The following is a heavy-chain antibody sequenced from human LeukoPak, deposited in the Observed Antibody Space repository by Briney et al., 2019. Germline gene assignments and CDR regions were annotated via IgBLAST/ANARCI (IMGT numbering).Heavy chain of an antibody. CDR1: SASVSDYH. Sequence: SETLTLTCAVFSASVSDYHWSWIRQSPGKGLEWIGEVSRPGSTTYNPSLNSRVTISMDTSKNQFSLKLNSVTAADTAVYYCARGQVFDYWAQGTLVTVSS. V-gene: IGHV4-34*01. CDR3: ARGQVFDY. CDR2: VSRPGST. J-gene: IGHJ4*02.